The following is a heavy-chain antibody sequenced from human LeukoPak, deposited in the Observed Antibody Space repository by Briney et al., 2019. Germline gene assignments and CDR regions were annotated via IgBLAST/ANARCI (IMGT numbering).Heavy chain of an antibody. CDR1: GITVSSNY. Sequence: GGSPRLSCAASGITVSSNYMSWVRQAPGKGLEWVSVIYSGGSTYYADSVKGRFTISRDNSKNTVYLQMNSLRAEDTAVYYCARGSTYYYYMDVWGKGTTVTVSS. CDR2: IYSGGST. V-gene: IGHV3-53*01. J-gene: IGHJ6*03. CDR3: ARGSTYYYYMDV.